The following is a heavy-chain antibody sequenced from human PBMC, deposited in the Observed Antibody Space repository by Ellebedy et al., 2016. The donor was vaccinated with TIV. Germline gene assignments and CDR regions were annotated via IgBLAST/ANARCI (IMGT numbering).Heavy chain of an antibody. V-gene: IGHV4-34*01. J-gene: IGHJ4*02. CDR3: ASTDHLESYYFDY. D-gene: IGHD3-3*01. CDR1: GGSFSGYC. CDR2: INHSGST. Sequence: MPSETLSLTCAVYGGSFSGYCGSWIRQPPGKGLEWIGEINHSGSTNYNPSLKSRVTISVDTSKNQFSLKLSSVTAADTAVYYCASTDHLESYYFDYWGQGTLVTVSS.